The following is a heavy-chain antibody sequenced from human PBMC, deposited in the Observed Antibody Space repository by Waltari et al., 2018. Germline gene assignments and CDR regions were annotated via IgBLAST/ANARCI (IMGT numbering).Heavy chain of an antibody. Sequence: EVQLVESGGGVIQPGGSLRLSCAASGFIVSTNYMSWVRQAPGKGLEVVSVIYNDGTKLYADAVKGRFTVSRDNSNNMVHLQMDSLRAEDTAVYYCATDGDGDCSLCLAQWGQGTLVTVSS. CDR1: GFIVSTNY. CDR2: IYNDGTK. V-gene: IGHV3-53*01. J-gene: IGHJ4*02. D-gene: IGHD2-21*02. CDR3: ATDGDGDCSLCLAQ.